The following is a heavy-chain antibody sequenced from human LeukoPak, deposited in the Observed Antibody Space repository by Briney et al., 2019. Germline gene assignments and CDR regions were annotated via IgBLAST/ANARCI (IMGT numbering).Heavy chain of an antibody. V-gene: IGHV3-21*04. CDR2: ISRSSVHI. J-gene: IGHJ4*02. Sequence: GGSLRLSCAASGFTLSTYSMNWVRQPPGKGLEWVSSISRSSVHIFYADSVKGRFTISRDNSKNTLYLQMNSLRAEDTAVYYCVATVAILDYWGQGTLVTVSS. CDR3: VATVAILDY. CDR1: GFTLSTYS. D-gene: IGHD4-17*01.